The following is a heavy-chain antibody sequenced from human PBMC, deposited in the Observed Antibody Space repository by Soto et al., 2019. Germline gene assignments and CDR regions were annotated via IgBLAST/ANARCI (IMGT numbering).Heavy chain of an antibody. V-gene: IGHV3-33*01. CDR1: GFPFSTYD. D-gene: IGHD3-10*01. CDR2: IWSDGNNK. CDR3: ARDGKILWACDY. Sequence: QVQLVESGGGVVQSGRSLTLPCAASGFPFSTYDMHWVRQAPGRGLEWVAVIWSDGNNKYYADSVKGRFTISRDNSKNMVYLQVNSLRAEDTAVYYCARDGKILWACDYWGQGTLVTVSS. J-gene: IGHJ4*02.